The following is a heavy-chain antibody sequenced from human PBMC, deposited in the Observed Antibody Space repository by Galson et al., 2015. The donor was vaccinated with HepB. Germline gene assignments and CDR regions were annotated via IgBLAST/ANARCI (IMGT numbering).Heavy chain of an antibody. J-gene: IGHJ4*02. Sequence: QSGAEVKKPGESLKISCKGSGYSFYSYWIGWVRQMPGKGLEWMGVIYAGDSDTRYSPSFQGQVTMSVDKSISTAYMQWSSLKASDTAIYYCARQGEVFDYFDFWGQGTLVTVSS. D-gene: IGHD2-21*01. CDR3: ARQGEVFDYFDF. CDR2: IYAGDSDT. V-gene: IGHV5-51*01. CDR1: GYSFYSYW.